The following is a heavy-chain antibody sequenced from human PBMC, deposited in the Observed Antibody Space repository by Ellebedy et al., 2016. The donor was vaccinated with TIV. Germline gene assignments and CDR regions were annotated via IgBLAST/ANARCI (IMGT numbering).Heavy chain of an antibody. CDR1: GFTLSSHT. Sequence: GESLKISCAASGFTLSSHTLHWVRQAPGKGLEWVALISYDGSNKSYADSVKGQFTISRDNSKNRLYLQMNSLRAEDTAVYYCARDQSSTYCGGDCYSEGAFDIWGQGTVVIVSS. J-gene: IGHJ3*02. V-gene: IGHV3-30-3*01. CDR2: ISYDGSNK. CDR3: ARDQSSTYCGGDCYSEGAFDI. D-gene: IGHD2-21*02.